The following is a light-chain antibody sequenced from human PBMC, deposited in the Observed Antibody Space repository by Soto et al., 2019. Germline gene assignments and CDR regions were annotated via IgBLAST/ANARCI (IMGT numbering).Light chain of an antibody. J-gene: IGLJ2*01. CDR3: CSYAGSGTVI. V-gene: IGLV2-23*01. CDR1: SSDVGSYSL. Sequence: QSALTQPASVSGSPGQSIAISCTGTSSDVGSYSLVSWYQQHPDKAPKLMIYEDSRRPAGVSDRFSGFKSGNTASLTISGLQAEDEADFYCCSYAGSGTVIFGGGTQLTVL. CDR2: EDS.